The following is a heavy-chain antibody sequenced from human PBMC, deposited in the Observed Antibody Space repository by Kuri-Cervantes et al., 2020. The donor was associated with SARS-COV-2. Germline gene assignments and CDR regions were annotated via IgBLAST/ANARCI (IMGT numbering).Heavy chain of an antibody. V-gene: IGHV4-59*01. D-gene: IGHD5-18*01. CDR1: GGSINNYY. CDR2: ISDSANT. CDR3: ARVVVRSYGILDY. Sequence: SETLALTSTVSGGSINNYYWSWIRQPPGKGLDWIGYISDSANTNYNTSLRIRVTMSVDTSKNHVSLKLTSVNAADTALSFCARVVVRSYGILDYWGQGTLVTVSS. J-gene: IGHJ4*02.